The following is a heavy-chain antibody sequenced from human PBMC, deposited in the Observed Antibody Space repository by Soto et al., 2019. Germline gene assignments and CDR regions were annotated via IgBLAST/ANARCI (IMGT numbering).Heavy chain of an antibody. J-gene: IGHJ6*02. CDR3: AKDAPGYCSGGSCYPPSLYYYYYGMDV. D-gene: IGHD2-15*01. Sequence: GGSLRLSCAASGFTFSSYGMHWVRQAPGKGLEWVAVISYDGSNKYYADSVKGRFTISRDNSKNTLYLQMNSLRAEDTAVYYCAKDAPGYCSGGSCYPPSLYYYYYGMDVWGQGTTVTVSS. CDR1: GFTFSSYG. V-gene: IGHV3-30*18. CDR2: ISYDGSNK.